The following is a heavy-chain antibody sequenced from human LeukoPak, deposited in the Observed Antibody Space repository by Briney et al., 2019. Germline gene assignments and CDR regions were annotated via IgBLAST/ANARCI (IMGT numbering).Heavy chain of an antibody. J-gene: IGHJ4*02. CDR2: IYTSGST. D-gene: IGHD3-10*01. CDR3: ARGERRYYGSGSYGY. V-gene: IGHV4-61*02. Sequence: SETLSLTCTVSGGSISSGSYYWSWIRQPAGKGLEWIGRIYTSGSTNYNPSLKSRVTISVDTSKNQFSLKLSSVTAADTAVYYCARGERRYYGSGSYGYWGQGTLVTVSS. CDR1: GGSISSGSYY.